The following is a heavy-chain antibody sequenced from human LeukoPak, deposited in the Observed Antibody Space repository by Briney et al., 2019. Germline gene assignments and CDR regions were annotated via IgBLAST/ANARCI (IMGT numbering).Heavy chain of an antibody. V-gene: IGHV3-7*01. CDR2: IQEDGGEK. CDR3: ARRYCSGGSCIDY. CDR1: GFTFSRYW. Sequence: GGSLRLSCAASGFTFSRYWMSWVRQAPGKGLEWVANIQEDGGEKYYVDSVKGRFTISRDNAKNSLYLQMNSLRAEDTAVYYCARRYCSGGSCIDYWGQGTLVTVSS. D-gene: IGHD2-15*01. J-gene: IGHJ4*02.